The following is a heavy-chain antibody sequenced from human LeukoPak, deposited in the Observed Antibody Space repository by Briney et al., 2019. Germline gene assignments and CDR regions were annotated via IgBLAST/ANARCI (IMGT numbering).Heavy chain of an antibody. Sequence: PSETLSLTCTVSGGSISNSNYYWGWIRQPPGKGLEWIGGAYYSGTTYYSPSLKSRVTISVDTSRNHFSLNLNSVTVADTAVYYCARHSSSAWYYYFDYWGQGSFVTVSS. D-gene: IGHD6-19*01. CDR1: GGSISNSNYY. J-gene: IGHJ4*02. V-gene: IGHV4-39*01. CDR3: ARHSSSAWYYYFDY. CDR2: AYYSGTT.